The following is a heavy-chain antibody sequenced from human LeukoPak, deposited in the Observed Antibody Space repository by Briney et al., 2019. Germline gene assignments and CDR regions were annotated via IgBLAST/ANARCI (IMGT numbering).Heavy chain of an antibody. CDR1: GGSIISSSYY. D-gene: IGHD5-12*01. V-gene: IGHV4-39*07. Sequence: PSETLSLTCTVSGGSIISSSYYWGWIRQPPGKGLEWIGSIYYSGSTYYNPSLKSRVTISIDTSKNQFSLKLSSVTAADTAVYYCARDWDSGYDQWGQGTLVTVSS. J-gene: IGHJ4*02. CDR2: IYYSGST. CDR3: ARDWDSGYDQ.